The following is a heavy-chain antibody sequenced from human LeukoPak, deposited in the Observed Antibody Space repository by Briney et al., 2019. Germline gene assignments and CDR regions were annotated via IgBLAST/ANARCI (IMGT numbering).Heavy chain of an antibody. CDR1: GGSISSSNW. CDR2: MYPSGST. CDR3: ARGGLSGSGYSTFYYYMDV. V-gene: IGHV4-4*02. J-gene: IGHJ6*03. D-gene: IGHD3-3*01. Sequence: SGTLSLTCAVSGGSISSSNWWSWVRQPPGKGLEWIGEMYPSGSTNYNPSLKSRVTISVDTSKNQFSLKLSSVTAADTAVYYCARGGLSGSGYSTFYYYMDVWGKGTTVTVSS.